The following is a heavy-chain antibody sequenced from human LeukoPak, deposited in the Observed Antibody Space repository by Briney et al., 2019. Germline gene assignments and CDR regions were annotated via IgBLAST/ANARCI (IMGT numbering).Heavy chain of an antibody. CDR2: ISGYNGNT. CDR1: GYSFSSSG. Sequence: ASVKVSCKASGYSFSSSGITWVRQAPGQGLEWMRWISGYNGNTADAQIFQGRVTMTTDTSTSTAYMELRSLRSDDTAVYFCARSGHCSGTSCYGEGVDFWGQGTLATVSS. D-gene: IGHD2-2*01. CDR3: ARSGHCSGTSCYGEGVDF. V-gene: IGHV1-18*01. J-gene: IGHJ4*02.